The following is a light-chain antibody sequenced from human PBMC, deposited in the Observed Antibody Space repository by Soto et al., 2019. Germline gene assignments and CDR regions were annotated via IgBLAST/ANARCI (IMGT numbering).Light chain of an antibody. V-gene: IGLV2-14*03. Sequence: QSALTQPASVSGSPGQSITISCTGASSDVGGFDHVSWYQQHPGKVLRLLIYDVSSRPSGVSDRFSGSKSGNTASLTISGLQAEDEADYYCNSFTTTNTYVFGTGTKLTVL. CDR1: SSDVGGFDH. CDR3: NSFTTTNTYV. J-gene: IGLJ1*01. CDR2: DVS.